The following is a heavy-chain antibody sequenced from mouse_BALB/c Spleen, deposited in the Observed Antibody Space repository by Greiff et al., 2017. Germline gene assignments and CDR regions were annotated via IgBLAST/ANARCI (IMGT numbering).Heavy chain of an antibody. J-gene: IGHJ2*01. D-gene: IGHD1-1*01. V-gene: IGHV3-6*02. CDR2: ISYDGSN. CDR3: ARDPHYYGSSLYYFDY. Sequence: EVKLVESGPGLVKPSQSLSLTCSVTGYSITSGYYWNWIRQFPGNKLEWMGYISYDGSNNYNPSLKNRISITRDTSKNQFFLKLNSVTTEDTATYYCARDPHYYGSSLYYFDYWGQGTTLTVSS. CDR1: GYSITSGYY.